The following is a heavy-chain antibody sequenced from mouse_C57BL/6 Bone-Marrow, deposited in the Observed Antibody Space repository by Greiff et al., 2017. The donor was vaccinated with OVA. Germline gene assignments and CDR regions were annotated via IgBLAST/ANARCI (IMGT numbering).Heavy chain of an antibody. CDR3: ARDEVLRDFDY. D-gene: IGHD1-1*01. CDR1: GYSITSGYY. J-gene: IGHJ2*01. V-gene: IGHV3-6*01. Sequence: DVQLQESGPGLVKPSQSLSLTCSVTGYSITSGYYWNWIRQFPGNKLEWMGYISYDGSNNYNPSLKNRISITRDTSKNQFFLKLNPVTTEDTATYYCARDEVLRDFDYWGQGTTLTVSS. CDR2: ISYDGSN.